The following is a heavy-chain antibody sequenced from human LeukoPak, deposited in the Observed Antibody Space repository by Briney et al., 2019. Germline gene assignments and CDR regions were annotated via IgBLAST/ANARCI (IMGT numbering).Heavy chain of an antibody. CDR2: ISEGENEK. V-gene: IGHV3-7*01. D-gene: IGHD1-26*01. CDR3: ARDFTGWELPNRFDP. Sequence: GGSLRLSCAAPGFTVSSNYMSWVRQAPGKGLEWVASISEGENEKYYVDSVKGRFTISRDNGKNSPYLQINNLRAEDTAVYFCARDFTGWELPNRFDPWGQGTLVTVSS. J-gene: IGHJ5*02. CDR1: GFTVSSNY.